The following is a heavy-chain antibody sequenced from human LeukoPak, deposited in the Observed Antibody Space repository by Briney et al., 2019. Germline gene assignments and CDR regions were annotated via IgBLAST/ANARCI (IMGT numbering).Heavy chain of an antibody. CDR1: GGSFSGYY. J-gene: IGHJ4*02. CDR2: INHSGST. D-gene: IGHD4-11*01. Sequence: SETLSLTCAVYGGSFSGYYWSWIRQPPGKGLEWIGEINHSGSTNYNPSLKSRVTISVDTSKNQFSLKLSSVTAADTAVYCCARDYSNYFDYWGQGTLVTVSS. V-gene: IGHV4-34*01. CDR3: ARDYSNYFDY.